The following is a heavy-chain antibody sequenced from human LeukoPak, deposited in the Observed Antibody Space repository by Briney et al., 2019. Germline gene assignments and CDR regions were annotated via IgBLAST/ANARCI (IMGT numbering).Heavy chain of an antibody. CDR3: ARANGVSPSFCSSTSCYEDFDY. D-gene: IGHD2-2*01. Sequence: SETLSLTCTVSGGSISSGDYYWSWIRQPPGKGLEWIGNIYSGSTYYNPSLKSRVTISVDTSKNQFSLKLSSVTAADTAVYYCARANGVSPSFCSSTSCYEDFDYWGQGTLVTVSS. V-gene: IGHV4-30-4*01. CDR2: IYSGST. J-gene: IGHJ4*02. CDR1: GGSISSGDYY.